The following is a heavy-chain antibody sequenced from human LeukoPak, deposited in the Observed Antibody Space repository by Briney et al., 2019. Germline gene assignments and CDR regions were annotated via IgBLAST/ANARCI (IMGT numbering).Heavy chain of an antibody. J-gene: IGHJ3*02. CDR1: GFTFSSYW. CDR3: AKAGYGDYFAFDI. V-gene: IGHV3-74*01. D-gene: IGHD4-17*01. CDR2: INSDGSST. Sequence: GGSLRLSCAASGFTFSSYWMHWVRQAPGKGLVWVSRINSDGSSTSYADSVKGRFTISRDNSKNTLYLQMNSLRAEDTAVYYCAKAGYGDYFAFDIWGQGTMVTVSS.